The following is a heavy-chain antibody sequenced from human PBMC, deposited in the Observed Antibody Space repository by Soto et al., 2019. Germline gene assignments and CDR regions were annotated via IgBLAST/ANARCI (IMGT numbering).Heavy chain of an antibody. J-gene: IGHJ2*01. CDR2: MNPDSGNT. CDR1: GYTFTNYD. Sequence: QIQLVQSGAEVKKPGASVTVSCKASGYTFTNYDINWVPQATAQVLEWMGWMNPDSGNTGYAKKFQVRVTMTRNPTITTAYMHLSSLSSEDTAVYSCARGYVPGTALRQGGYFDFWGRGTLVTVSS. V-gene: IGHV1-8*01. D-gene: IGHD1-1*01. CDR3: ARGYVPGTALRQGGYFDF.